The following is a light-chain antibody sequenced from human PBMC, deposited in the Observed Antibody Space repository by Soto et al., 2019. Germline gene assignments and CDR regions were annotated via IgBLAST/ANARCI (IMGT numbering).Light chain of an antibody. J-gene: IGLJ1*01. V-gene: IGLV2-14*01. Sequence: QSVLTQPASVSGSPGQSITISCTGTSSDVGDNNYVSWYQQHPGKAPKLMIYDVTHRPSGISNRFSGSKSSNTASLTISGLQAEDEADYYCSSYTSSSTLYVFGTGTKLTVL. CDR3: SSYTSSSTLYV. CDR2: DVT. CDR1: SSDVGDNNY.